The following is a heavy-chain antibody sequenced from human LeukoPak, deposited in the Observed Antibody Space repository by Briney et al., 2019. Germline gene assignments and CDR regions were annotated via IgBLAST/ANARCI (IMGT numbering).Heavy chain of an antibody. J-gene: IGHJ6*04. Sequence: GGSLRLSCAASGFTFSSYGMSWVRQAPGKGLEWVSGISGSGGRTYFADSVKGRFTISRDNSKNTLYLQMNSLRAEDTAVYYCAELGITMIGGVWGKGTTVTISS. D-gene: IGHD3-10*02. CDR1: GFTFSSYG. CDR3: AELGITMIGGV. V-gene: IGHV3-23*01. CDR2: ISGSGGRT.